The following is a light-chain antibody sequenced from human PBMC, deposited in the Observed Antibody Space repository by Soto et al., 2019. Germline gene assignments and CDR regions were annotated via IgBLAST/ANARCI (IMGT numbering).Light chain of an antibody. CDR3: MQSLQLNT. V-gene: IGKV2D-29*01. J-gene: IGKJ4*01. Sequence: DIVLTQLPFLLSATPGQPASISCNSSQAFLASVGRTHLYWYVQKTGQPPQALIYEVSKRSSGVPDRFSGSGSGTHFTLTMSRVQAEDAGIYYCMQSLQLNTFGGGTKVEIK. CDR2: EVS. CDR1: QAFLASVGRTH.